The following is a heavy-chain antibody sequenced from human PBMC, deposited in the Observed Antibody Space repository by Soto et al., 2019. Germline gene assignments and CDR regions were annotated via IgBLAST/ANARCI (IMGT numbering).Heavy chain of an antibody. V-gene: IGHV5-10-1*01. D-gene: IGHD3-10*01. Sequence: PGESLKIFCKASGFIFTSYWLSWVRQMPGKGLEWMGMLNPKDSFANYSPSFRGHVTISPDTSVTTAYLKWSSLKASDTAIYYCARHKSGGGPYPFDFWGQGTLVTVSS. CDR1: GFIFTSYW. CDR2: LNPKDSFA. CDR3: ARHKSGGGPYPFDF. J-gene: IGHJ4*02.